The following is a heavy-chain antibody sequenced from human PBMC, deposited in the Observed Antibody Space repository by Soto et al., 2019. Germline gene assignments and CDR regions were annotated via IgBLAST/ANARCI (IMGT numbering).Heavy chain of an antibody. CDR2: ISYDGSNK. J-gene: IGHJ4*02. V-gene: IGHV3-30*18. Sequence: GGSLRLSCAASGFTFSSYGMHWVRQAPGKGLEWVALISYDGSNKNYADSVKGRFTISRDNSKNTLYLQMNSLRAEDTAVYYCAKDRDPLYYYGSGSYYLDLEYWGQGTLVTVSS. D-gene: IGHD3-10*01. CDR3: AKDRDPLYYYGSGSYYLDLEY. CDR1: GFTFSSYG.